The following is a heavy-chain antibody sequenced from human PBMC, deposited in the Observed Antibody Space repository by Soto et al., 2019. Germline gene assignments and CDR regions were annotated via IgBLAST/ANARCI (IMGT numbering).Heavy chain of an antibody. Sequence: ASVKVSCKASGYTFTSYDINWVRQATGQGLEWMGWMNPNSGNTGYAQKFQGRVTMTRNTSISTAYMELSSLRSEDTAVYYCARGPYDYVWGSYRYIYYYYGMDVWGQGTTVTVS. CDR3: ARGPYDYVWGSYRYIYYYYGMDV. V-gene: IGHV1-8*01. CDR2: MNPNSGNT. D-gene: IGHD3-16*02. CDR1: GYTFTSYD. J-gene: IGHJ6*02.